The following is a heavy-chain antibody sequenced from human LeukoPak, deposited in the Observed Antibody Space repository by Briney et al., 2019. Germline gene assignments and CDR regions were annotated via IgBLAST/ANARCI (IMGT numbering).Heavy chain of an antibody. J-gene: IGHJ5*02. CDR1: GYSFTSYR. D-gene: IGHD6-19*01. CDR2: IYPGDSDT. CDR3: ASSSGWPPNWFDP. V-gene: IGHV5-51*01. Sequence: GESLEISCKGSGYSFTSYRIGWVRQMPGEGLGWMGIIYPGDSDTRYSPSFQGQVTISADKSISTAYLQWSSLGASDTARYYCASSSGWPPNWFDPWGQGTLVTVSS.